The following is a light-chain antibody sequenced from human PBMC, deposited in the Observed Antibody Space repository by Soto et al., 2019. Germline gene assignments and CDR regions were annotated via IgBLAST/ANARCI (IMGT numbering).Light chain of an antibody. CDR1: SSDVGGYNY. Sequence: QSALTQPRSVSGSPGQSVTISCTGTSSDVGGYNYVSWYQQHPGKAPKLMIYDVSKRPSGVPDRFSGSKSGNTASLTISGLQAEDEADYYCCSYAGGLYVFGTGTKATVL. V-gene: IGLV2-11*01. CDR3: CSYAGGLYV. CDR2: DVS. J-gene: IGLJ1*01.